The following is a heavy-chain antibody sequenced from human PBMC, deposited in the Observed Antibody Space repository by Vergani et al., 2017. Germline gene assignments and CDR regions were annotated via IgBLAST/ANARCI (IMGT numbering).Heavy chain of an antibody. D-gene: IGHD2-2*01. CDR3: AKVCGSTSCPYGGEAFDG. Sequence: QLLESGGGLIQPGGSLRLSCAASGFTFNSYAMTWVRQAPGKGLEWVSGINNNGGSTYYADSVKGRFTISRDNSKNTLYLQMTDLRAEDTATYYCAKVCGSTSCPYGGEAFDGWGHGRMVTVCS. V-gene: IGHV3-23*01. CDR2: INNNGGST. CDR1: GFTFNSYA. J-gene: IGHJ3*01.